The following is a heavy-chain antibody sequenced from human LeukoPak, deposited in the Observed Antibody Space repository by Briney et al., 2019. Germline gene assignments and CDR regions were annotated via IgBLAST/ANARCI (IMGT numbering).Heavy chain of an antibody. V-gene: IGHV1-2*02. CDR1: GYTFTGYY. J-gene: IGHJ4*02. CDR3: ARGPQWSYSDFDY. D-gene: IGHD1-26*01. CDR2: INPNSGGT. Sequence: ASVKVSCKASGYTFTGYYMHWVRQAPGQGLEWMGWINPNSGGTNYAQKFQGRVTMTRDTSISTAYLELSRLRSDDTAVYYCARGPQWSYSDFDYWGQGTLVTVSS.